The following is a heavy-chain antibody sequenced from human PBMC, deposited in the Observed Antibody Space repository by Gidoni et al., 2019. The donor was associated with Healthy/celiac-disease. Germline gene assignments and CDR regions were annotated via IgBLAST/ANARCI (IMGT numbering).Heavy chain of an antibody. J-gene: IGHJ4*02. Sequence: QVQLVESVGGVVQPGRSLRLSCAASGFTFSSYAMPWVRQAPGKGLEWVAVISYDGSNKYYADSVKGRFTISRDNSKNTLYLQMNSLRAEDTAVYYCARDTYRSVTTVTTEGYFDYWGQGTLVTVSS. V-gene: IGHV3-30-3*01. CDR1: GFTFSSYA. D-gene: IGHD4-17*01. CDR3: ARDTYRSVTTVTTEGYFDY. CDR2: ISYDGSNK.